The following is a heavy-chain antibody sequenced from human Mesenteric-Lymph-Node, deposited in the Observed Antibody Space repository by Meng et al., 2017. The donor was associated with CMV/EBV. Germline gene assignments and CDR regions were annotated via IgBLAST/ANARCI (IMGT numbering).Heavy chain of an antibody. J-gene: IGHJ4*02. D-gene: IGHD1-1*01. CDR1: GYTFSSYG. CDR3: AGNGLAATGNPYVY. Sequence: KACGYTFSSYGINWVRQAPGQGPEWMGWISVYNGNTNYAQKLQGRVTMTTDTSTSTAYMELTSLRSDDTAVYFCAGNGLAATGNPYVYWGQGTLVTVSS. CDR2: ISVYNGNT. V-gene: IGHV1-18*01.